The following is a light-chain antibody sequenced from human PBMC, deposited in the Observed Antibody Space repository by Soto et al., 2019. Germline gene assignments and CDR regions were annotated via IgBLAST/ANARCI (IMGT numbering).Light chain of an antibody. Sequence: EIEMTQSPATLSVSPGERVTLSCRASQSVSSNLAWYQQKPGKAPRLLIYGASTMATGIPARFSGSGSGTEFTLTISSLQSEDFAVYYCQQYNNWPPLTFGPGTKVDIK. V-gene: IGKV3-15*01. J-gene: IGKJ3*01. CDR1: QSVSSN. CDR2: GAS. CDR3: QQYNNWPPLT.